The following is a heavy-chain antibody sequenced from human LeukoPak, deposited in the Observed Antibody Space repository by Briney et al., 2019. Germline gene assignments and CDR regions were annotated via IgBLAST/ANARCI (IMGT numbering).Heavy chain of an antibody. CDR1: GGSISSSSYY. CDR3: ARLLGNTIEGIFDY. J-gene: IGHJ4*02. CDR2: IYYSGST. Sequence: KPSETLSLTCTVSGGSISSSSYYWGWIRQPPGTGLEWIGTIYYSGSTYYNPSLKSRVTISVDTSKNQFSLKLSSVTAADTAVYYCARLLGNTIEGIFDYWGQGTLVTVSS. D-gene: IGHD3-10*01. V-gene: IGHV4-39*01.